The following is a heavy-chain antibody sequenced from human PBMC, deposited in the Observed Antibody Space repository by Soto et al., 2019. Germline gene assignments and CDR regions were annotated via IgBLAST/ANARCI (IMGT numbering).Heavy chain of an antibody. D-gene: IGHD1-26*01. J-gene: IGHJ4*02. CDR1: GGTFSSYS. CDR3: ARDGGRHSGGIDY. V-gene: IGHV1-69*01. CDR2: IIPIFGTA. Sequence: QVQLVQSGAEVKKPGSSVKVSCKASGGTFSSYSINSVRQAPGQGLEWMGEIIPIFGTANYAQKFQGRVTITADESTSTAYMELSSLRSEDTAVYYCARDGGRHSGGIDYWGQGTLVTVSS.